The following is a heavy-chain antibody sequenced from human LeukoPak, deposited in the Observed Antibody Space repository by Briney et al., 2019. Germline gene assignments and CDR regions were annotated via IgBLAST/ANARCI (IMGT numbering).Heavy chain of an antibody. J-gene: IGHJ4*02. Sequence: SETLSLTCTVSGASISSYYWSWIRQPPGKGLEWIGYIYHSGSTYYNPSLKSRVTISVGRSKNQFSLKLSSVTAADTAVYCCARGSPGKNDYWGQGTLVTVSS. CDR3: ARGSPGKNDY. V-gene: IGHV4-59*12. CDR2: IYHSGST. CDR1: GASISSYY.